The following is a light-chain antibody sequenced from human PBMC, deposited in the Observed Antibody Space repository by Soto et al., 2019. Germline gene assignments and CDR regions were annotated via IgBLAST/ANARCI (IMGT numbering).Light chain of an antibody. CDR3: QQYGSSRT. CDR1: QSISSW. V-gene: IGKV1-5*03. Sequence: DIQMTQSPSTLSASVGDRVTITCRASQSISSWLAWYQQKPGKAPKLLIYKASSLESGVPSRFSGSGSGTEFTLTISSLQPDDFAVYYCQQYGSSRTFGQGTKVEIK. CDR2: KAS. J-gene: IGKJ1*01.